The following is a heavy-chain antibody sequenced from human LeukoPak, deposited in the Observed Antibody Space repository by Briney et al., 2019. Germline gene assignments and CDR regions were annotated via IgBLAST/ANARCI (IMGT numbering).Heavy chain of an antibody. Sequence: SGTLSLTCAVSGGSISSTNWWSWVHQPPGKGLEWIGEIYRSGTTDYNPSLKSRVTISVDTSKNQFSLRLSSVTAADTAVYYCARGGVVLMYDYWGQGTLVTVSS. CDR1: GGSISSTNW. CDR2: IYRSGTT. CDR3: ARGGVVLMYDY. J-gene: IGHJ4*02. V-gene: IGHV4-4*02. D-gene: IGHD2-2*01.